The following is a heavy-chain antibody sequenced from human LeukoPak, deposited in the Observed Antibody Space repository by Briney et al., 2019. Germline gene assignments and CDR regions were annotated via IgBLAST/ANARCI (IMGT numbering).Heavy chain of an antibody. D-gene: IGHD5-18*01. CDR2: TNPNSGGT. CDR1: GYTFTNYG. CDR3: ARGYSYGDS. V-gene: IGHV1-2*02. Sequence: ASVKVSCKASGYTFTNYGISWVRQAPGQGLEWMGWTNPNSGGTNYVQKFQGRVTMTRDTSSSTAYMELRRLRFDDTAVYFCARGYSYGDSWGQGTLVTVSS. J-gene: IGHJ4*02.